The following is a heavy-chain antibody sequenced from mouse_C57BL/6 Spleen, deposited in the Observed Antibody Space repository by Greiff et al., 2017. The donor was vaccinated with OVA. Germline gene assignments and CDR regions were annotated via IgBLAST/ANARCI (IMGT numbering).Heavy chain of an antibody. V-gene: IGHV1-9*01. CDR3: ARATTVGAREYFDV. CDR2: ILPGSGST. CDR1: GYTFTGYW. Sequence: VQLQQSGAELMKPGASVKLSCKATGYTFTGYWIEWVKQRPGHGLEWIGEILPGSGSTNYNEKFKGKATFTADKSSNTAYMQLSSLTTEDSAIYYGARATTVGAREYFDVWGTGTTVTVSS. D-gene: IGHD1-1*01. J-gene: IGHJ1*03.